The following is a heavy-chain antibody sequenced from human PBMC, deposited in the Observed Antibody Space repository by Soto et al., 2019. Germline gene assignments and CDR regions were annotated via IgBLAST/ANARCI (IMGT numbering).Heavy chain of an antibody. J-gene: IGHJ4*02. D-gene: IGHD1-26*01. CDR2: INAGNGDT. Sequence: GXSVKVSCKASGYTFTSCAMHWGRQAPVQRLEWMGWINAGNGDTNYSQKFQGRVTITRDTSASTVYMELSSLRSEDTAVYYCARGSSGRYLIDYWGQGTLVIVSS. CDR1: GYTFTSCA. V-gene: IGHV1-3*01. CDR3: ARGSSGRYLIDY.